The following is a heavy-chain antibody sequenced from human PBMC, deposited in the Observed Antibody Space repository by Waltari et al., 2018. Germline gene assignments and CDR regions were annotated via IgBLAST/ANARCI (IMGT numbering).Heavy chain of an antibody. CDR2: LYSAGHT. D-gene: IGHD3-16*01. CDR1: GLTISDNY. Sequence: EVQLVESGGGLIQPGGSLRLSCAASGLTISDNYMRWVRQAPGKGLEWCAVLYSAGHTYYADSVKGRFTISRDSSKNTLYLQMNSLRTEDTAVYYCARDLVHYFDYWGQGTLVTVSS. V-gene: IGHV3-53*01. J-gene: IGHJ4*02. CDR3: ARDLVHYFDY.